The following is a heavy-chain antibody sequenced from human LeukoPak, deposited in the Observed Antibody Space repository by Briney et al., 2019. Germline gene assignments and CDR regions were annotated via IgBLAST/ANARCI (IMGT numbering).Heavy chain of an antibody. CDR1: GFTFSSYA. Sequence: GGSLRLSCAASGFTFSSYAMSWVRQAPGKGLEWVAVISYDGSNKYYADSVKGRFTISRDNSKNTLYLQMNSLRAEDTAVYYCARGTGRFYYYGMDVWGQGTTVTVSS. CDR3: ARGTGRFYYYGMDV. D-gene: IGHD2-8*02. J-gene: IGHJ6*02. CDR2: ISYDGSNK. V-gene: IGHV3-30-3*01.